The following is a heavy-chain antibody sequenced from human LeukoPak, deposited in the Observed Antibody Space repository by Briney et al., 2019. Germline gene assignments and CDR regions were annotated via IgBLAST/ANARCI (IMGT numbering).Heavy chain of an antibody. D-gene: IGHD1-26*01. CDR3: ARGLRELTPRFDP. Sequence: PSQTLSLTCTVSGGSISSGGYYWGWGRQHRGRGLEWIGYIYYSGSTYYNPSLKSRVTISVDTSKNQFSLKLSSVTAADTAVYYCARGLRELTPRFDPWGQGTLVTVSS. V-gene: IGHV4-31*03. CDR1: GGSISSGGYY. CDR2: IYYSGST. J-gene: IGHJ5*02.